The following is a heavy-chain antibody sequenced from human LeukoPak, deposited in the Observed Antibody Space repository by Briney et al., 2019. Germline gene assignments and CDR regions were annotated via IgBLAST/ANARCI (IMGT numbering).Heavy chain of an antibody. Sequence: GGSLRLSCAASGFTFSSNAMSWVRQAPGKGLEWVSGISYSGGSTYYADSVKGRFTISRDNSKNTLYLQMNSLRAEDTAVYYCAKNDDYIWGSYSFFDYWGQGTLVTVSS. CDR1: GFTFSSNA. D-gene: IGHD3-16*01. J-gene: IGHJ4*02. V-gene: IGHV3-23*01. CDR3: AKNDDYIWGSYSFFDY. CDR2: ISYSGGST.